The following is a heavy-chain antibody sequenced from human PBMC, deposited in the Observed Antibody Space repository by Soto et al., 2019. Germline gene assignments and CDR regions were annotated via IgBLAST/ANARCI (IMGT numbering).Heavy chain of an antibody. CDR2: INHSGST. Sequence: SETLSLTCAVYGGSFSGYYWSWIRQPPGKGLEWIGEINHSGSTNYNPSLKSRVTISVDTSKNQFSLKLSSVTAADTAVYYCARPLYYYDSSGYPDWYFDLWGRGTLVTVSS. D-gene: IGHD3-22*01. CDR1: GGSFSGYY. V-gene: IGHV4-34*01. J-gene: IGHJ2*01. CDR3: ARPLYYYDSSGYPDWYFDL.